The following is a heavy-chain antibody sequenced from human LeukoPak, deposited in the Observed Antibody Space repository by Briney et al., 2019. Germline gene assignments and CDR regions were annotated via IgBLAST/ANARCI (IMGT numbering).Heavy chain of an antibody. V-gene: IGHV3-7*03. J-gene: IGHJ4*02. CDR3: ARDRAYSAIDY. Sequence: GGSLRLSCAVSGFTFRTSWMTWVRQAPGRGLERVAIINPDGSEKYYLESLKGRITISRDNAENSVHLQMNSLKAEDTAIYYCARDRAYSAIDYWGQGTLVTVSS. CDR1: GFTFRTSW. D-gene: IGHD1-26*01. CDR2: INPDGSEK.